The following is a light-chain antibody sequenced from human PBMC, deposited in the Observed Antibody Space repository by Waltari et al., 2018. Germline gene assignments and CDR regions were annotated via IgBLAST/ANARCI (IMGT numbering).Light chain of an antibody. CDR2: DVS. CDR1: SRDVGGYNY. CDR3: SSYTSSSTWV. J-gene: IGLJ3*02. V-gene: IGLV2-14*01. Sequence: QSALTQPASVSGSPGQSITISCTGTSRDVGGYNYVSWYQQHPGKAPTLMIYDVSKRRSGVSNRFAGSKSGNTASLTISGLQAEDEADYYCSSYTSSSTWVFGGGTKLTVL.